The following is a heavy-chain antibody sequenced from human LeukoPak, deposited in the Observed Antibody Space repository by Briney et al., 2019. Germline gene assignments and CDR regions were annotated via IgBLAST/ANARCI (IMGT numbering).Heavy chain of an antibody. V-gene: IGHV4-59*01. D-gene: IGHD3/OR15-3a*01. CDR3: ASLDWSHPLGY. Sequence: KPSETLSLTCTVSGGSISSYYWSWIRQPPGKGLEWIGYIYYSGSTNYNPSLKSRVTISVDTSKNQFSLKLSSVTAADTAVYYCASLDWSHPLGYWGQGTLVTVSS. CDR2: IYYSGST. CDR1: GGSISSYY. J-gene: IGHJ4*02.